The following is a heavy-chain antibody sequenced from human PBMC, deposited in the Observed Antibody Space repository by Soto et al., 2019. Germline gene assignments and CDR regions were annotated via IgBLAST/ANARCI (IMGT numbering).Heavy chain of an antibody. D-gene: IGHD6-6*01. CDR2: INHSGST. V-gene: IGHV4-34*01. J-gene: IGHJ5*02. CDR3: ARRTISRPRRAARHGSVFGWFDP. Sequence: QVQLQQWGAGLLKPSETLSLTCAVYGGSFSGYYWSWIRQPPGKGLEWIGEINHSGSTNYNPSLKRRVTISVDTSKTHFFLKLSSVTAADAAVYYCARRTISRPRRAARHGSVFGWFDPWGLGTLVTVSS. CDR1: GGSFSGYY.